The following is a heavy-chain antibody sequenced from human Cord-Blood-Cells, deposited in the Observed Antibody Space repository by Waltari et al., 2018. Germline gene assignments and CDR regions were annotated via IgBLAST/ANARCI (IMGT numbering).Heavy chain of an antibody. V-gene: IGHV1-46*01. J-gene: IGHJ3*02. Sequence: QVQLVQSGAEVKKPGASVKVSCKASGYTFTSYYMHWVRQAPGQGLEWMGIRNPSGGSTSYAQKFQGRVTMTRDTSTSTVYMELSSLRSEDTAVYYCARDRGPNDAFDIWGQGTMVTVSS. CDR1: GYTFTSYY. CDR2: RNPSGGST. CDR3: ARDRGPNDAFDI. D-gene: IGHD3-10*01.